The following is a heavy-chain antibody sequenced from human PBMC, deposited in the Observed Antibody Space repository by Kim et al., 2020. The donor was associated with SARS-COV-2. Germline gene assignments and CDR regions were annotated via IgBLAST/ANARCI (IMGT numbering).Heavy chain of an antibody. D-gene: IGHD6-13*01. Sequence: GGSLRLSCAASGFTFDDYAMHWVRQAPGKGLEWVSGISWNSGSIGYADSVKGRFTISRDNAKNSLYLQMNSLRAEDTALYYCAKAKTYSSSWYPLGGYYYYYGMDVWGQGTTVTVSS. CDR1: GFTFDDYA. CDR3: AKAKTYSSSWYPLGGYYYYYGMDV. CDR2: ISWNSGSI. J-gene: IGHJ6*02. V-gene: IGHV3-9*01.